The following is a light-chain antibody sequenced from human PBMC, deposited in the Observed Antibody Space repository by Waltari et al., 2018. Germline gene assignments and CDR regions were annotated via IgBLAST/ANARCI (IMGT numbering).Light chain of an antibody. Sequence: QSVLTQPPSATGSPGQSVTISCTGTNSDIGPYNYVSWYQQHPGKVPKLLIYEVTKRPSGVPDRFSGSKSGNTASLTVSGLQADDEADYYCSSYAHNNHFVFGTGTKVTVL. CDR2: EVT. CDR1: NSDIGPYNY. J-gene: IGLJ1*01. V-gene: IGLV2-8*01. CDR3: SSYAHNNHFV.